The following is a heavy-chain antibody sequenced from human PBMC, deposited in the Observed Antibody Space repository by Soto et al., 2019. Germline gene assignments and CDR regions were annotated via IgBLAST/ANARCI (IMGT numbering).Heavy chain of an antibody. Sequence: GGSLRLSCAVSGFTFSDYGMRWVRQGPGKGLEWVSTIISSGGSTYYADSVKGRFTISRDKSKNTLYLQMNSLRAEDTAIYYCVLEVRAKSFDHWGQGTLVTVSS. V-gene: IGHV3-23*01. CDR2: IISSGGST. J-gene: IGHJ4*02. CDR1: GFTFSDYG. CDR3: VLEVRAKSFDH.